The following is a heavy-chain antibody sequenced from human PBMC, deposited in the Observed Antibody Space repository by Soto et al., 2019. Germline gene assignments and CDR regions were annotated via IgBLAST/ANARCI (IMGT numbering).Heavy chain of an antibody. CDR2: ISASGGSA. Sequence: VQLLESGGGLEQPGGSLRLSCAASGLTLSNYAMSWVRQAPGKGLEWVSIISASGGSAYYAASVKGRFTTSRDNSKNTLYLQMNRLRPDDTAVYYCAEGRQLWDPFDDWGQGTLVTVSS. D-gene: IGHD1-1*01. V-gene: IGHV3-23*01. CDR3: AEGRQLWDPFDD. CDR1: GLTLSNYA. J-gene: IGHJ4*02.